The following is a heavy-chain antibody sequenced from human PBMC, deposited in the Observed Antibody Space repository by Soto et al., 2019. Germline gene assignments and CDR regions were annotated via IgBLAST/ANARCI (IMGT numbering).Heavy chain of an antibody. CDR2: TRSKAYGGTT. CDR1: GFTFGDYA. J-gene: IGHJ5*02. D-gene: IGHD1-20*01. Sequence: PGGSLRLSCTASGFTFGDYAMSWVRQAPGKGLEWVGFTRSKAYGGTTEYAASVKGRFTISRDDSKSIAYLQMNSLKTEDTAVYYCTSYRYNWNPNGCDPWGQGTLVTVSS. V-gene: IGHV3-49*04. CDR3: TSYRYNWNPNGCDP.